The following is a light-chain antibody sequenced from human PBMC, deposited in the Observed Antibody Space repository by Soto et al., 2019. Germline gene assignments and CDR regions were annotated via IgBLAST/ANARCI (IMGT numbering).Light chain of an antibody. CDR3: QQYYSYWT. Sequence: IQMTQYASTLSAYVGDRVIITCRASQSISSWLAWYQQKPGKAPKLLISKASNLESGVPSRFSGSGSGTEFTLTVSSLQPDDFATYYCQQYYSYWTFGQGTKVEIK. V-gene: IGKV1-5*03. CDR2: KAS. CDR1: QSISSW. J-gene: IGKJ1*01.